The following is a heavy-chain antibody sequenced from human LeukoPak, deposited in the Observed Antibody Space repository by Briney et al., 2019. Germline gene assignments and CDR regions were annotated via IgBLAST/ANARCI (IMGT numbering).Heavy chain of an antibody. CDR1: GGTFSSYA. V-gene: IGHV1-69*01. Sequence: SVKVSCKASGGTFSSYAISWVRQAPGQGLEWMGGIIPIFGTANYAQKSQGRVTITADESTSTAYMELSSLRSEDTAVYYCAREFSSMVVVAATEFDYYYMDVWGKGTTVTVSS. J-gene: IGHJ6*03. D-gene: IGHD2-15*01. CDR2: IIPIFGTA. CDR3: AREFSSMVVVAATEFDYYYMDV.